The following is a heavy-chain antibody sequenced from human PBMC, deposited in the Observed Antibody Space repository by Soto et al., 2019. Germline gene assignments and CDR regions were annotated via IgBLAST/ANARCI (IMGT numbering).Heavy chain of an antibody. V-gene: IGHV1-69*02. CDR3: AKSLLFVDHGYMDV. D-gene: IGHD2-21*01. CDR1: GGSFTSYS. J-gene: IGHJ6*03. Sequence: QVQLVQSGAELKKPGSSVKVSCEASGGSFTSYSFTWVRQAPGQGLEWMGRIIPIQGKANYALKFQDRVTITADRSTRTVYMELISLRPEDTAVYICAKSLLFVDHGYMDVWGKGTTVTVSS. CDR2: IIPIQGKA.